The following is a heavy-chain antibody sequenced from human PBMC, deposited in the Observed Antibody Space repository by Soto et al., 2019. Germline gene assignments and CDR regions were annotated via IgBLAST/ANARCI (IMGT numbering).Heavy chain of an antibody. Sequence: ASVKVSCKASGYTFTRYVITWVRQATGQGLEWMGRISTYNGNTNYAQKLQGRVTMTEDTSTDTAYMELNSLRAEDTAVYYCAKLPGIAVAGPFDYWGQGTLVTVSS. D-gene: IGHD6-19*01. CDR3: AKLPGIAVAGPFDY. CDR1: GYTFTRYV. J-gene: IGHJ4*02. V-gene: IGHV1-18*01. CDR2: ISTYNGNT.